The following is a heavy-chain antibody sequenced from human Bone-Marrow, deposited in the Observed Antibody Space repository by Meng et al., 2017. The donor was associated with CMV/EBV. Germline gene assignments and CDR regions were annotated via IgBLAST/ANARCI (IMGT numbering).Heavy chain of an antibody. V-gene: IGHV3-48*03. CDR3: ARDSGCSTSRYSLGYYYYGMDV. CDR2: ISSSGSTI. Sequence: GESLKISCAVSGCTFSSYEMNWVCQAPGKGLEGVSYISSSGSTIYYADSVKGRFTISRDNAQNSLYLKMNSLRAEDTAVYYCARDSGCSTSRYSLGYYYYGMDVWGQGTTVTGSS. J-gene: IGHJ6*01. D-gene: IGHD2-2*02. CDR1: GCTFSSYE.